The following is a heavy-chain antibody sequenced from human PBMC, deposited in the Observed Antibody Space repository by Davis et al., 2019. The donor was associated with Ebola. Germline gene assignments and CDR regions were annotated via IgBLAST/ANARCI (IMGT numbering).Heavy chain of an antibody. CDR1: GFIFSDYS. CDR2: ISDTGTYI. V-gene: IGHV3-21*04. CDR3: ARPRPPDYGGNLGGFDY. Sequence: GESLKISCAGSGFIFSDYSMNWVRQAPGKGLEWVSSISDTGTYIYYAASVKGRFTISRDNAYNTLYLQMNSLRAEDTAVYYCARPRPPDYGGNLGGFDYWGQGTLVTVSS. J-gene: IGHJ4*02. D-gene: IGHD4-23*01.